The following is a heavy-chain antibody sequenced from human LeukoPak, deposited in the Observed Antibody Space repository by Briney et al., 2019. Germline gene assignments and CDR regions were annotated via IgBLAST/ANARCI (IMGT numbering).Heavy chain of an antibody. V-gene: IGHV3-23*01. CDR3: AKVMNYYDSSGYYGSAYFDY. CDR1: GFTFSSYA. Sequence: GGSLRLSCAASGFTFSSYAMSWVRQAPGKGLEWVSAISGSGGSTYYADSVKGRFTISRDNSKNTLYLQMNSLRAEDTAVYYCAKVMNYYDSSGYYGSAYFDYWGQGTLVIVSS. J-gene: IGHJ4*02. CDR2: ISGSGGST. D-gene: IGHD3-22*01.